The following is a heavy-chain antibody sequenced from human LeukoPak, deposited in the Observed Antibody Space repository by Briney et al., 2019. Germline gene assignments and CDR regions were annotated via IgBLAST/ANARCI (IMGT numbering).Heavy chain of an antibody. CDR3: AKDGVAGSYNYFDY. J-gene: IGHJ4*02. CDR1: GFTFDDYA. V-gene: IGHV3-43*02. CDR2: ISGDGGST. D-gene: IGHD6-19*01. Sequence: GGSLRLSCAASGFTFDDYAMHWVRQAPGKGLEWGSLISGDGGSTYYADSVKGRFTISRDNSKNSLYLQMNSLRTEDTALYYCAKDGVAGSYNYFDYWGQGTLVTVSS.